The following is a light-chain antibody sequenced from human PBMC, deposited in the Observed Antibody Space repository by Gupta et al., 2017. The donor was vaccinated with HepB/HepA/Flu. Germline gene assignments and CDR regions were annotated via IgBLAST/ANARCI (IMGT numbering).Light chain of an antibody. CDR3: QQYDTSPPS. V-gene: IGKV3-20*01. J-gene: IGKJ4*02. CDR1: QRLSTYS. CDR2: GDS. Sequence: EIVLTQSPGTMSLFAGETATLSCRASQRLSTYSLAWYQQRPGQAPRLLTYGDSKRASGIPDRFTGRGFGSDFSLTIRRLESEDFAVYCCQQYDTSPPSFGGGTRVELK.